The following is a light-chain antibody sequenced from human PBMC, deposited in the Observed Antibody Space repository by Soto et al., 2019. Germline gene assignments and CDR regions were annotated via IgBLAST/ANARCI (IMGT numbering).Light chain of an antibody. CDR3: QQLNRYPLT. Sequence: QLTQTRPSRSACERDRLTITCRASQGISSHVAWYKQKQGKAPKXXMYEASTLQSGVPSRCRGSRSGTDFTLAIRSLKPEDFETYYCQQLNRYPLTVGQGTRLEI. CDR2: EAS. V-gene: IGKV1-9*01. J-gene: IGKJ5*01. CDR1: QGISSH.